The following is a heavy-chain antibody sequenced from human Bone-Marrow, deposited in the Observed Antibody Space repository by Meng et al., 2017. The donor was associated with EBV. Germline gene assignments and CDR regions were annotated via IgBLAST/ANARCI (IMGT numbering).Heavy chain of an antibody. CDR2: INAGNGNT. D-gene: IGHD6-13*01. Sequence: QVQLVQSGAEVKKPGASVKVSCKASGYTFTSYAMHWVRQAPGQRLEWMGWINAGNGNTKYSQKFQGRVTITRDTSASTAYMELSSLRSEDTAVYYCARGSSSWEPLDYWGQGTLVTVSS. CDR3: ARGSSSWEPLDY. CDR1: GYTFTSYA. J-gene: IGHJ4*02. V-gene: IGHV1-3*01.